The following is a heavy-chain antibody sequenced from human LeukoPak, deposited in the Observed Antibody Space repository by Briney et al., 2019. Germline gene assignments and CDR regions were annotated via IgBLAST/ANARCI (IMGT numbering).Heavy chain of an antibody. J-gene: IGHJ3*02. D-gene: IGHD1-26*01. V-gene: IGHV3-33*01. Sequence: PGGSLRLSCAASGFTFSSYGMHWVRQAPGKGLEWVAVIWYDGSNKYYADSVKGRFTISRDNSKNTLYLQMNSLRVEDTAVYYCARGGSPPEALGDALDIWGQGTMVTVSS. CDR3: ARGGSPPEALGDALDI. CDR2: IWYDGSNK. CDR1: GFTFSSYG.